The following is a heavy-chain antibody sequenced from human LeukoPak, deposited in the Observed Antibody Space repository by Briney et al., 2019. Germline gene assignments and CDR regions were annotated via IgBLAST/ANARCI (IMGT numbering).Heavy chain of an antibody. D-gene: IGHD3-22*01. Sequence: SETLSLTCTVSGGSVSSGSYYWSWIRQPPGKGLEWIGYIYYSGSTNYNPSLKSRVTISVDTSKNHFFLKLSSVTAADTAVYYCARETKTYYFESSAYYPYYFDSWGQGTLVTVSS. J-gene: IGHJ4*02. V-gene: IGHV4-61*03. CDR3: ARETKTYYFESSAYYPYYFDS. CDR2: IYYSGST. CDR1: GGSVSSGSYY.